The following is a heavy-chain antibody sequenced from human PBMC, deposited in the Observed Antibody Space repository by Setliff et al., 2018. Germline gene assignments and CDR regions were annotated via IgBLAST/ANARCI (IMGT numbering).Heavy chain of an antibody. V-gene: IGHV1-24*01. Sequence: ASVKVSCKVSGSTVTESSMHWVRQAPGKGLEWMGGFDPEDGERNYAQHFQGRLTMTEDTSTDTAYMELSSLRSEDTAVYYCATGFLRYDILTGYYQRPHYFEYWGQGTLVTVSS. CDR1: GSTVTESS. D-gene: IGHD3-9*01. J-gene: IGHJ4*02. CDR2: FDPEDGER. CDR3: ATGFLRYDILTGYYQRPHYFEY.